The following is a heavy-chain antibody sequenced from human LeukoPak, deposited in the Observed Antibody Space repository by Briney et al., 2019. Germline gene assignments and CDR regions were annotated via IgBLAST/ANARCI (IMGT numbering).Heavy chain of an antibody. V-gene: IGHV4-39*01. CDR3: ARRRYYDGSGYLD. J-gene: IGHJ1*01. CDR1: GDFVRNSNYY. D-gene: IGHD3-22*01. Sequence: SETLSLSCIVSGDFVRNSNYYWDWIRQSPGKGLEWIGSIYYSGRTYYNPSLKTRVSMPVDTTKNQFSLKLTSVTAADTAVYYCARRRYYDGSGYLDWGQGTLVIVS. CDR2: IYYSGRT.